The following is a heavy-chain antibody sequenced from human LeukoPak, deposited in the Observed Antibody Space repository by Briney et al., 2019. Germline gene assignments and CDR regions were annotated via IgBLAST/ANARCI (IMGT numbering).Heavy chain of an antibody. D-gene: IGHD1-26*01. V-gene: IGHV3-7*01. CDR3: ARELGSYEGGYYGMDV. J-gene: IGHJ6*02. CDR1: GFALSSHW. CDR2: VNRDGSET. Sequence: GGSLRLSCAASGFALSSHWMTWVRQVPGRGPEWVANVNRDGSETYYLDSVKGRFTISKDNAKNSLYLQMNSLRAEDTALYYCARELGSYEGGYYGMDVWGQGTTVTVSS.